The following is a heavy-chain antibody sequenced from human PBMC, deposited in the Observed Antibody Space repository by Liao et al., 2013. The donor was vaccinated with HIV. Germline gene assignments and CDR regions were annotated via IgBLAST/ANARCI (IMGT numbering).Heavy chain of an antibody. J-gene: IGHJ4*02. D-gene: IGHD6-19*01. CDR2: IYTSGST. V-gene: IGHV4-61*02. CDR3: ARARSPMWLATYYFDY. CDR1: GGSISSGSYY. Sequence: QVQLQESGPGLVKPSQTLSLTCTVSGGSISSGSYYWSWIRQPAGKGLEWIGRIYTSGSTNYNPSLKSRVTISVDTSKNQFSLKLSSVTAADTAVYYCARARSPMWLATYYFDYWGQGNPGHRLL.